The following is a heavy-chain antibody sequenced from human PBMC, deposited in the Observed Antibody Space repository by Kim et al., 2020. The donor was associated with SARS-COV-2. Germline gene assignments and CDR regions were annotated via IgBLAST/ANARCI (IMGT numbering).Heavy chain of an antibody. D-gene: IGHD3-9*01. Sequence: GGSLRLSCAASGFTFSSYGMHWVRQAPGKGLEWVAVIWYDGSNKYYADSVKGRFTISRDNSKNTLYLQMNSLRAEDTAVYYCARDLKSTYYDILTGYYIEYYFDYWGQGTLATASA. J-gene: IGHJ4*02. CDR1: GFTFSSYG. CDR3: ARDLKSTYYDILTGYYIEYYFDY. CDR2: IWYDGSNK. V-gene: IGHV3-33*01.